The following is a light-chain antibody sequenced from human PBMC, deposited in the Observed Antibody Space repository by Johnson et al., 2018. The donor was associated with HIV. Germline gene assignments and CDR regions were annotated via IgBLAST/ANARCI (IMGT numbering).Light chain of an antibody. J-gene: IGLJ1*01. CDR2: DNH. Sequence: QSVLTQPPSVSAAPGQKVTISCSGSSSNIGNSYVSWYQQLPGTAPKLLIYDNHKRPSGIPDRFSGSKSGTSATLGITGLQTGDEADYYCGTWDSSLSVYVFGTGTKVTVL. CDR1: SSNIGNSY. CDR3: GTWDSSLSVYV. V-gene: IGLV1-51*01.